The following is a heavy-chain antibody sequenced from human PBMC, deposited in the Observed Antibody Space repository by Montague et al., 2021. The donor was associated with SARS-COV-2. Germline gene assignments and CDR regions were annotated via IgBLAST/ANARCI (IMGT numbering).Heavy chain of an antibody. D-gene: IGHD3-22*01. V-gene: IGHV3-23*03. CDR2: LYRGNGSP. J-gene: IGHJ6*02. CDR1: GFTIRNHA. Sequence: SLRLSCAASGFTIRNHAMSWVRQAPGKGLEWVSVLYRGNGSPYFTDSVKGWFTIFRDDSKSMLFLQMNSLRADDTATYYCARDLGDSGGSDAFAALSGMDFWGQGTTVTVSS. CDR3: ARDLGDSGGSDAFAALSGMDF.